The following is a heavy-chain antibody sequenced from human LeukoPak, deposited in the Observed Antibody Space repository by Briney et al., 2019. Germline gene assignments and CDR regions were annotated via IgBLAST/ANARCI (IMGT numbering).Heavy chain of an antibody. CDR3: ARERGYCSSTSCHDAFDI. CDR2: IIRIFGTA. D-gene: IGHD2-2*01. J-gene: IGHJ3*02. Sequence: SVKVSCKASGGTFSSYAISWVRQAPGQGLGWMGGIIRIFGTANYAQKFQGRVAITTDESTSTAYMELSSLRSEDTAVYYCARERGYCSSTSCHDAFDIWGQGTMVTVSS. CDR1: GGTFSSYA. V-gene: IGHV1-69*05.